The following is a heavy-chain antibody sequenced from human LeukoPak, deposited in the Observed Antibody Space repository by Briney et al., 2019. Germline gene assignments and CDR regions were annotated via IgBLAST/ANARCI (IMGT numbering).Heavy chain of an antibody. V-gene: IGHV3-21*01. Sequence: KTGGSLRLSCAASGFTFSSYSMNWVRQAPGKGLEWVSSISSSSSYIYYADSVKGRFTISRDNAKNSLYLQLNSLRAEDTAVYYCARDLPLGSSSWYIDSGYLSWFDPWGQGTLVTVSS. CDR1: GFTFSSYS. D-gene: IGHD6-13*01. CDR2: ISSSSSYI. J-gene: IGHJ5*02. CDR3: ARDLPLGSSSWYIDSGYLSWFDP.